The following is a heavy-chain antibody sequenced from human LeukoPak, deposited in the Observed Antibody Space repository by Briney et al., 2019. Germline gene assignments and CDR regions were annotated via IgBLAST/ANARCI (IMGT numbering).Heavy chain of an antibody. CDR3: ARDGVATAVIDY. CDR1: GFTFSSYS. J-gene: IGHJ4*02. CDR2: ISSSSSYI. V-gene: IGHV3-21*01. Sequence: GGSLRLSCAASGFTFSSYSMHWVRQAPGKGLEWVSSISSSSSYIYYADSVKGRFTISRDNAKNSLYLQMNSLRAEDTAVYYCARDGVATAVIDYWGQGTLVTVSS. D-gene: IGHD5-12*01.